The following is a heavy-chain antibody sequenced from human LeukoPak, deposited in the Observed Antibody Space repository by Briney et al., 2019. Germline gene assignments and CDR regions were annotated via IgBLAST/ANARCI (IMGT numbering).Heavy chain of an antibody. D-gene: IGHD1-26*01. V-gene: IGHV1-69*13. CDR3: ARARYPMRIVGVDFDC. CDR2: IIPIFGTA. CDR1: GGTFSSYA. Sequence: GASVKVSCKASGGTFSSYAISWVRQAPGQGLEWMGGIIPIFGTASYAQKFQGRVTITADESTSTAYMELSSLRSEDTAVYYCARARYPMRIVGVDFDCWGQGTLVTVSS. J-gene: IGHJ4*02.